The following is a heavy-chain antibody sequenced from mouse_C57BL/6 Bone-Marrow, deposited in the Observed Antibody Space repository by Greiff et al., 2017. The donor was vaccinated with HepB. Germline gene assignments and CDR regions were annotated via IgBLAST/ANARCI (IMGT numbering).Heavy chain of an antibody. Sequence: VQLQQPGTELVKPGASVKLSCKASGYTFTSYWMHWVKQRPGQGLEWIGRIDPEDGETKYAPKFQGKATITADTSSNTAYLQLSSLTSEDTAVYYCARGAVVAHFDYWGQGTTLTVSS. CDR3: ARGAVVAHFDY. V-gene: IGHV14-2*01. CDR2: IDPEDGET. J-gene: IGHJ2*01. D-gene: IGHD1-1*01. CDR1: GYTFTSYW.